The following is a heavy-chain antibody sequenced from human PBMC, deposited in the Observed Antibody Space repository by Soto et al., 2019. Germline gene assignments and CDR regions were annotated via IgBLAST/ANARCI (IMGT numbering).Heavy chain of an antibody. J-gene: IGHJ4*02. D-gene: IGHD5-12*01. CDR2: INPNSGGT. CDR3: ARDGLSGSCDY. Sequence: ASVKVSCKASGYTFTGYYMHWVRQAPGQGLEWMGWINPNSGGTNYAQKFQGWVTMTRDTSISTAYMELSRLRAEDTAVYYCARDGLSGSCDYWGQGTLVTVSS. CDR1: GYTFTGYY. V-gene: IGHV1-2*04.